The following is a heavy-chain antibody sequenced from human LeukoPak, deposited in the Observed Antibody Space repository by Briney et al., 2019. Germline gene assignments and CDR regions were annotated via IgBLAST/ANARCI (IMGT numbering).Heavy chain of an antibody. J-gene: IGHJ4*02. CDR3: ARAPGYYDFWSGYFDY. D-gene: IGHD3-3*01. CDR1: GFTFSSYA. Sequence: PGGSLRLSCAASGFTFSSYAMHWVRQAPGKGLEWVAVISYDGSNKYYADSVKGRFTISRDNSKNTLYLQVNSLRAEDTALYYCARAPGYYDFWSGYFDYWGQGTLVTVSS. CDR2: ISYDGSNK. V-gene: IGHV3-30*04.